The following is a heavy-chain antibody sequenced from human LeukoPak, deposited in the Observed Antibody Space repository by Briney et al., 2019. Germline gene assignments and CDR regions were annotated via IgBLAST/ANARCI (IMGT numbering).Heavy chain of an antibody. CDR2: IYYSGST. CDR1: GGCISSYY. V-gene: IGHV4-59*01. D-gene: IGHD1-7*01. J-gene: IGHJ6*02. CDR3: ARDNWNYGSSMDV. Sequence: SSETLSLTCPVSGGCISSYYWSWIRQPPGKGLEWIGYIYYSGSTNYNPSLKSRVTISVDTSKNQFSLKLSSVTAADTAVYYCARDNWNYGSSMDVWGQGTTVTVSS.